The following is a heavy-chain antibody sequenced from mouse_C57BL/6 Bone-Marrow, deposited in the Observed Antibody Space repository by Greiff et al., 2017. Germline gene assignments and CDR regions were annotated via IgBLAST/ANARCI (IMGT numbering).Heavy chain of an antibody. CDR2: IDPENGDT. CDR3: TRIAC. V-gene: IGHV14-4*01. J-gene: IGHJ3*01. Sequence: EVKLEESGAELVRPGASVKLSCTASGFNIKDDYMHWVKQRPEQGLEWIGWIDPENGDTEYASKFQGKATITVDTSSNTAYLQLSSLTSEDTAVYYCTRIACWGQGTLVTVSA. CDR1: GFNIKDDY.